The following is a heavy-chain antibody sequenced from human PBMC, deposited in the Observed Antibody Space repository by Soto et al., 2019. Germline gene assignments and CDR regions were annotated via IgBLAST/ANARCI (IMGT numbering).Heavy chain of an antibody. CDR1: GFTFSSYA. V-gene: IGHV3-23*01. Sequence: GGSLRLSCAASGFTFSSYAMSWVRQAPGKGLEWVSAISGSGGSTYYADSVKGRFTISRDNSKNTQYLQMNSLRAEDTCVYYCAKPSAAPFDYWGQGTLVTVSS. D-gene: IGHD6-13*01. CDR3: AKPSAAPFDY. J-gene: IGHJ4*02. CDR2: ISGSGGST.